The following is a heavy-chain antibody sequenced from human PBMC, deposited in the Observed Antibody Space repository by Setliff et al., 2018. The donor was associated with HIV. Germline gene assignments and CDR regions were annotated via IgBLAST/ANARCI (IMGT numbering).Heavy chain of an antibody. D-gene: IGHD6-19*01. Sequence: PSETLSLTCTVSGDSMSSDNYYWGWIRQPPGKGLEWIASIYHSGSTHYNPSLQSRVTISVDKSKSQFSLKLNSVTAADTAVYYCARGRTQWPNYNYFDPWGLGTLVTVSS. CDR2: IYHSGST. J-gene: IGHJ5*02. V-gene: IGHV4-39*07. CDR3: ARGRTQWPNYNYFDP. CDR1: GDSMSSDNYY.